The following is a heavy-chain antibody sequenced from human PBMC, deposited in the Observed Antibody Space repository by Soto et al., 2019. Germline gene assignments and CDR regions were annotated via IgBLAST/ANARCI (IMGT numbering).Heavy chain of an antibody. CDR3: AKDMAHYDFWGNNERALDV. J-gene: IGHJ6*02. Sequence: EGQLVESGGGLVQPGRSLRLSCAASGFTFEDSVMHWVRQAPGKGLEWVSGISWNSDIRAYADSVKGRFTISRDNAKESGYLQMSSLRAEDTALYFCAKDMAHYDFWGNNERALDVWGQGTTVIVSS. V-gene: IGHV3-9*01. CDR1: GFTFEDSV. CDR2: ISWNSDIR. D-gene: IGHD3-3*01.